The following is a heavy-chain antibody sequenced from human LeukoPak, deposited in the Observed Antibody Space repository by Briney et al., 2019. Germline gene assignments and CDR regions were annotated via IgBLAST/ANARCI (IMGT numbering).Heavy chain of an antibody. CDR1: GXXFTXLS. CDR3: ATKTDYYDNSGNSR. V-gene: IGHV1-24*01. CDR2: FDPDSNKI. J-gene: IGHJ4*02. Sequence: SGXXFTXLSXXWVRQXPXKGXEWXGGFDPDSNKIIYAQKFQGRVTMTQDTSTDTAYMELSSLRSEDTAVYYCATKTDYYDNSGNSRWGQGTLVTVSS. D-gene: IGHD3-22*01.